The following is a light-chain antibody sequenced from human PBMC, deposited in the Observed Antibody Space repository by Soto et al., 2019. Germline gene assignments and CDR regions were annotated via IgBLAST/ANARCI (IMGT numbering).Light chain of an antibody. CDR1: QSVNNY. CDR2: DSS. Sequence: VLTQSPAILSLSPGERATLSCRASQSVNNYLAWYQQKPGQAPRLLIYDSSNKATGIPARFSASGSGTDVTLTISSLEPEDFAVYYCQQRRVWPLTFGGGTKVEIK. V-gene: IGKV3-11*01. J-gene: IGKJ4*01. CDR3: QQRRVWPLT.